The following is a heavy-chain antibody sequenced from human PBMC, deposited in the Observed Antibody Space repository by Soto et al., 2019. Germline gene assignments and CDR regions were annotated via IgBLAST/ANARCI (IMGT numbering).Heavy chain of an antibody. CDR1: GFTFSGSA. D-gene: IGHD6-19*01. V-gene: IGHV3-73*01. CDR2: IRSKVNSYAT. J-gene: IGHJ5*02. CDR3: TKSPVVAGGGFDP. Sequence: GGSLRLSCAASGFTFSGSAMHWVRQASGKGLEWVGRIRSKVNSYATAYAASVKGRVTISRDDSKNTAYLQMNSLKTEDTAVYYCTKSPVVAGGGFDPWGQGTLVTVSS.